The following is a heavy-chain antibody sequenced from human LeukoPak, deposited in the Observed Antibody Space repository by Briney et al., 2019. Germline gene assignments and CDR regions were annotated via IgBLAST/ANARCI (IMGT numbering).Heavy chain of an antibody. D-gene: IGHD5-24*01. CDR1: GFTFSRYS. CDR2: ISSGGSTI. CDR3: ARGEQEMATMSIDY. J-gene: IGHJ4*02. Sequence: GGSLRLSCAASGFTFSRYSMNWARQAPGKGLKWVSYISSGGSTIYYADSVKGRFTISRDNAKNSLYLQMNSLRADDTAVYYCARGEQEMATMSIDYWGQGTLVTASS. V-gene: IGHV3-48*01.